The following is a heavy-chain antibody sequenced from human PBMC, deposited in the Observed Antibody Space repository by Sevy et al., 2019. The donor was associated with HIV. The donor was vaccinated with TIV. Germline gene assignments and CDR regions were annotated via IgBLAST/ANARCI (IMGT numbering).Heavy chain of an antibody. CDR2: IIPTFGTT. J-gene: IGHJ6*03. CDR3: ARDHGVASNYYYNMDV. V-gene: IGHV1-69*13. D-gene: IGHD2-15*01. CDR1: GGTFSSYP. Sequence: ASVKVSCKASGGTFSSYPISWVRQAPGQGLEWMGRIIPTFGTTNYAQKFQARVTITADEATSTSYMELSSLRSEDTAVYYCARDHGVASNYYYNMDVWGKGTTVTVSS.